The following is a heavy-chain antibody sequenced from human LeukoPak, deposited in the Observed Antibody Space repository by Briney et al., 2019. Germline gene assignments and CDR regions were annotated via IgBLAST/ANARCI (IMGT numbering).Heavy chain of an antibody. CDR1: GGSISGTNW. CDR3: ARAGLRKDIVVVVAATHHAFDI. J-gene: IGHJ3*02. D-gene: IGHD2-15*01. Sequence: SGTLSLTCAVSGGSISGTNWWTWFRQPPGKGLEWIGEMYHSGSSNYNPSLKSRVTISVDKSNNQFSLKLSSVTAADTAVYYCARAGLRKDIVVVVAATHHAFDIWGQGTMVTVSS. V-gene: IGHV4-4*02. CDR2: MYHSGSS.